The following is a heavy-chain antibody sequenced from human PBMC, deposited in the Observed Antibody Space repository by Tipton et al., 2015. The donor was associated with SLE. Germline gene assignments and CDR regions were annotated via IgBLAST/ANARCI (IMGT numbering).Heavy chain of an antibody. CDR2: IQYDGSAK. J-gene: IGHJ4*02. V-gene: IGHV3-30*12. D-gene: IGHD6-19*01. Sequence: RSLRLSCAASRFTFTKYGMHWVRQAPGKGLEWVTFIQYDGSAKYYADSVKGRFTISRDNSENTVYLQMDSLSVEDTAVYYCARDGSGWSINWGQGTLVTVSS. CDR3: ARDGSGWSIN. CDR1: RFTFTKYG.